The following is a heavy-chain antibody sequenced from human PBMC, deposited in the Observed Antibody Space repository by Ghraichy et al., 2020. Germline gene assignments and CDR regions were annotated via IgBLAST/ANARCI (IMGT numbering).Heavy chain of an antibody. Sequence: GGSLRLSCAASGFTFSSYSMNWVRQAPGKGLEWVSSISSSSSYIYYADSVKGRFTISRDNAKNSLYLQMNSLRAEDTAVYYCARESGVVPAANYYGMDVWGQGTTVTVSS. J-gene: IGHJ6*02. D-gene: IGHD2-2*01. CDR1: GFTFSSYS. V-gene: IGHV3-21*01. CDR2: ISSSSSYI. CDR3: ARESGVVPAANYYGMDV.